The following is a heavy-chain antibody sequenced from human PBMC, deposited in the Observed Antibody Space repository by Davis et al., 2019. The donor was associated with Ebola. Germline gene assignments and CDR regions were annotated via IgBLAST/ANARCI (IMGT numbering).Heavy chain of an antibody. CDR1: GFTFSSYS. CDR2: IKQDGSEK. Sequence: PGGSLRLSCAASGFTFSSYSMNWVRQAPGKGLEWVANIKQDGSEKYYVDSVKGRFTISRDNAKNSLYLQMNSLRAEDTAVYYCARLTRQDTYYYGSGSYYIGYYYGMDVWGQGTTVTVSS. V-gene: IGHV3-7*03. J-gene: IGHJ6*02. D-gene: IGHD3-10*01. CDR3: ARLTRQDTYYYGSGSYYIGYYYGMDV.